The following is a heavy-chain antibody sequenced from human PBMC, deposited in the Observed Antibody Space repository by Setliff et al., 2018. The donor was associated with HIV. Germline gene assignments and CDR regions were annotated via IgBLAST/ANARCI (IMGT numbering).Heavy chain of an antibody. CDR2: ISPTGNT. CDR1: GASISSYY. V-gene: IGHV4-59*03. Sequence: SETLSLTCPVAGASISSYYWSWIRQPQGKGLEWIGYISPTGNTNYNPSLKSRVTISTDTSKNQFPLNVRSLTAADTALYCCAKSSPSIGYISDHWGQGTLVTVSS. D-gene: IGHD5-12*01. CDR3: AKSSPSIGYISDH. J-gene: IGHJ4*02.